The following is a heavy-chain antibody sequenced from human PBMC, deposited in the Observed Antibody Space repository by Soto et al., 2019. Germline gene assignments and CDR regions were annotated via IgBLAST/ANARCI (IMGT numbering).Heavy chain of an antibody. Sequence: SETLSLTCAVYGGSFSGYFWNWIRQSPEKGLEWIAEINHSGSTNYNPSLKSRVTMSVDTSKSQFSLELSSVTAADTAVYYCARADGSPYYMDVWGKGTTVTVSS. J-gene: IGHJ6*03. CDR2: INHSGST. CDR3: ARADGSPYYMDV. CDR1: GGSFSGYF. V-gene: IGHV4-34*01.